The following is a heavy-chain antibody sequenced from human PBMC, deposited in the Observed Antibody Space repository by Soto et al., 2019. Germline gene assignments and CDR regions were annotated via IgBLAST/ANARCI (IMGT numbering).Heavy chain of an antibody. V-gene: IGHV5-51*01. D-gene: IGHD3-3*01. J-gene: IGHJ5*02. CDR2: IYPDDSDT. Sequence: PGESLKTSCKGSGYSFTNYWIGWVRQMPGKGLEWMGMIYPDDSDTKYSPSFQGQVTFSADKSIHTAYLQWSSLKASDTAIYYCARLEWLSLAAWFDPWGQGTLVTVSS. CDR1: GYSFTNYW. CDR3: ARLEWLSLAAWFDP.